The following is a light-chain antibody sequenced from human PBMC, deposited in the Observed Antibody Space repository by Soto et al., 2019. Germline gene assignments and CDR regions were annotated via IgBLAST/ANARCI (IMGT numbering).Light chain of an antibody. J-gene: IGKJ1*01. CDR2: KAS. CDR3: QQYDSYPWT. CDR1: QSINTY. V-gene: IGKV1-5*03. Sequence: DIQLTQSPSSLSASLGDRVTITCRASQSINTYLTWYQQHPGKAPKLLIYKASNLESGVPSRFSGSGSGTEFTLTISSLQPDDFATYYCQQYDSYPWTFGQGTKVDIK.